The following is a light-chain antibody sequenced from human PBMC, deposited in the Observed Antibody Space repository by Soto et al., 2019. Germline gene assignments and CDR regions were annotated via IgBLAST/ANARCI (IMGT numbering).Light chain of an antibody. CDR1: TSDIGGYNY. Sequence: QSALTQPASVSGSPGQSITISCTGSTSDIGGYNYVSWYQQHPGKAPKLLIFDVTSRPSGVSDRFSGSKSGNAAFPTVSGLQGEDEADYFCSSYSSNNTLVVFGGGTKLTVL. V-gene: IGLV2-14*01. CDR2: DVT. CDR3: SSYSSNNTLVV. J-gene: IGLJ2*01.